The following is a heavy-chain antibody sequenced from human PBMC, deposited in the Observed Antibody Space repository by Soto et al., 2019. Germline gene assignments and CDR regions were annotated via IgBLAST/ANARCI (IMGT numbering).Heavy chain of an antibody. Sequence: GGSLRLSCAASGFTFSDYSMSWIRQAPGKGLEWVSAISGSGGSTYYAESVKGRFTISRDNSKNALYLQMNSLRAEDTAVYYCAKSLSYYDSSGYYGYYYYGMDVWGQGTTVTVSS. V-gene: IGHV3-23*01. CDR3: AKSLSYYDSSGYYGYYYYGMDV. CDR2: ISGSGGST. CDR1: GFTFSDYS. D-gene: IGHD3-22*01. J-gene: IGHJ6*02.